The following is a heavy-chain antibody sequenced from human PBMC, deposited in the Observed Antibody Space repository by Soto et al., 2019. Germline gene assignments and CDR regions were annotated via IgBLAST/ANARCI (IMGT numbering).Heavy chain of an antibody. CDR2: IDWDDDK. CDR3: ARDSRYFDWLSPEAYYYGMDV. J-gene: IGHJ6*02. D-gene: IGHD3-9*01. CDR1: GFSLSTGGMC. Sequence: SGPTLVNPTQTLTLTCTFSGFSLSTGGMCVSWIRQPPGKALEWLALIDWDDDKYYSTSLKTRLTISKDTSKSQVVLTMTNMDPVDTATYYCARDSRYFDWLSPEAYYYGMDVWGQGTTVTVSS. V-gene: IGHV2-70*01.